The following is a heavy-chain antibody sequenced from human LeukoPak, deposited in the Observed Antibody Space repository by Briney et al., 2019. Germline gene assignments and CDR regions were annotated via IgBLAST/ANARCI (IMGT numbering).Heavy chain of an antibody. J-gene: IGHJ4*02. CDR3: ARDEGDIHGY. Sequence: SEALSLTCTVSGGSISSSSYYWGWIRQPPGTGLEWIGSIYYSGSTYYNPSLKSRVTISVDTSKNQFSLKLSSVTAADTAVYYCARDEGDIHGYWGQGTLGNVRS. D-gene: IGHD3-9*01. V-gene: IGHV4-39*07. CDR1: GGSISSSSYY. CDR2: IYYSGST.